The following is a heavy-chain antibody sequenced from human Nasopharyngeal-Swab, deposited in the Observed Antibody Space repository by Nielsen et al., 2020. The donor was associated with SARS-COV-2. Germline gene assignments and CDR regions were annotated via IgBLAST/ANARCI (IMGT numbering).Heavy chain of an antibody. D-gene: IGHD3-16*01. V-gene: IGHV3-30*03. CDR1: GFTFSSYG. CDR2: ISYDGSNK. CDR3: VRDYTRFDY. J-gene: IGHJ4*02. Sequence: GESLKISCAASGFTFSSYGMHWVRQAPGKGLEWVAVISYDGSNKYYADSVKGRFTISRDNSKNTLYLQMNSLRAEDTAVYYCVRDYTRFDYWGQGTLVTVSS.